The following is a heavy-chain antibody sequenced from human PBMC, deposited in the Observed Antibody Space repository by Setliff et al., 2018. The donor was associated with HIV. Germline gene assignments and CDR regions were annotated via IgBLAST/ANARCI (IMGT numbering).Heavy chain of an antibody. D-gene: IGHD2-15*01. J-gene: IGHJ4*02. CDR2: ISGGSTLI. CDR3: ATGGGGSSGSRWFDY. V-gene: IGHV3-48*01. CDR1: GFTFSIYA. Sequence: PGGSLRLSCAASGFTFSIYAMTWVRRVPGKGLEWLSYISGGSTLIQYTDSVKGRFTVSRDNVDNSLSLQMNNLRAEDTAFYYCATGGGGSSGSRWFDYWGRGTLVTAPQ.